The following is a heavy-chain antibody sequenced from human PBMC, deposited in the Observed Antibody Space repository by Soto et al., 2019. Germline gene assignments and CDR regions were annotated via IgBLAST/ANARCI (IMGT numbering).Heavy chain of an antibody. J-gene: IGHJ4*02. D-gene: IGHD3-10*01. V-gene: IGHV2-5*02. Sequence: QITLKESGPTLVKPTQTLTLTCTFSGFSLSTSGVGVGWIRQPRGKALEWLAVIYWDDDKRSSSSLKSRLTIIKDTSKNQVVLTMTNMYPVDTATYYCAHHPYYGLGTYSFDYWGQGILVTVSS. CDR3: AHHPYYGLGTYSFDY. CDR1: GFSLSTSGVG. CDR2: IYWDDDK.